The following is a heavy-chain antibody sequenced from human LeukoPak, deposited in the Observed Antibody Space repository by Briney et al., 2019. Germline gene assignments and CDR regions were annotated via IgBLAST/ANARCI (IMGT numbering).Heavy chain of an antibody. CDR2: ISSSAIYT. CDR3: AMNWRDGLFDY. D-gene: IGHD3-9*01. V-gene: IGHV3-48*03. Sequence: GGSLRLSCAASGFTFSSYEMIWVRQAPGKGLEWVSHISSSAIYTYYADSVKGRFTISRDNSKNTLYLQMNSLRAEDTAVYYCAMNWRDGLFDYWGQGTLVTVSS. J-gene: IGHJ4*02. CDR1: GFTFSSYE.